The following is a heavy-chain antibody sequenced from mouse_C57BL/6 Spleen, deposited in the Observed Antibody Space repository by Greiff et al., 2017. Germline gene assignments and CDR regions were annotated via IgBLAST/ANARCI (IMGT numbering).Heavy chain of an antibody. Sequence: VQVVESGPELVKPGASVKISCKASGYAFSSSWMNWVKQRPGKGLEWIGRIYPGDGDTNYTGKFKGKATLTADKSSSTAYMQLSSLTSEDSAVYFCARDYGSYWYFDVWGTGTTVTVSS. D-gene: IGHD1-1*01. V-gene: IGHV1-82*01. CDR1: GYAFSSSW. J-gene: IGHJ1*03. CDR2: IYPGDGDT. CDR3: ARDYGSYWYFDV.